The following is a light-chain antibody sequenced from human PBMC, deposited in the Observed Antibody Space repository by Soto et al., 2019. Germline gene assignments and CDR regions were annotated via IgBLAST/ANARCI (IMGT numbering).Light chain of an antibody. CDR1: TSNIGSNT. V-gene: IGLV1-44*01. Sequence: QSVLTQPPSASGTPGQRVTISCSGSTSNIGSNTVNWYQQLPGTAPKLLIYYDNLRPSGVPDRISGSKSGTSASLAISGLQSDDEADYYCAAWDDSLNARVFGNGTKVTVL. CDR3: AAWDDSLNARV. J-gene: IGLJ1*01. CDR2: YDN.